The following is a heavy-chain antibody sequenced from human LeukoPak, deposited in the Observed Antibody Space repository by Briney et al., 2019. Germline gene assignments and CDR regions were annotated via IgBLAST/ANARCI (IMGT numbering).Heavy chain of an antibody. V-gene: IGHV3-23*01. J-gene: IGHJ4*02. CDR2: ISGGGGST. D-gene: IGHD1-26*01. CDR1: GFSFSSYA. CDR3: AKRRLGAVDY. Sequence: GGSLRLSCATSGFSFSSYAMSWVRQAPGKGLEWVSAISGGGGSTYYADPVRGRFTISRDNSKNTLYLQMNSQTAEDTAVYYCAKRRLGAVDYWGQGSLVTVSS.